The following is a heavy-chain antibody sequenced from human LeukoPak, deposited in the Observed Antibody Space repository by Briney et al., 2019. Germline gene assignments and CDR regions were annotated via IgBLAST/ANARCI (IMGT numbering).Heavy chain of an antibody. CDR3: ARDSVAATSAFDI. J-gene: IGHJ3*02. Sequence: GGSLRLSCAASGLTFSSFIMNWVRQAPGEGLEWVSSISSSSTYIYYADSVKGRFTISRDNAKNSLYLQMNSLRAEDTAVYYCARDSVAATSAFDIWGQGAMVTVSS. D-gene: IGHD2-15*01. CDR2: ISSSSTYI. V-gene: IGHV3-21*01. CDR1: GLTFSSFI.